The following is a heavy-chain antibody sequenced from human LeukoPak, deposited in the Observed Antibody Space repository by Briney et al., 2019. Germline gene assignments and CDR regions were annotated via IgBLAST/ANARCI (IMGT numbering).Heavy chain of an antibody. CDR3: ALGTAMANDY. CDR1: GGTFSSYA. D-gene: IGHD5-18*01. J-gene: IGHJ4*02. Sequence: ASVKVSCKASGGTFSSYAISWARQAPGQGLEWMGWMNPNSGNTGYAQKFQGRVTITRNTSISTAYMELSSLRSEDTAVYYCALGTAMANDYWGQGTLVTVS. V-gene: IGHV1-8*03. CDR2: MNPNSGNT.